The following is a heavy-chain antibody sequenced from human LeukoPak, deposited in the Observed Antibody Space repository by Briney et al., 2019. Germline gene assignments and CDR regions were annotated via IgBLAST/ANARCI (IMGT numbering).Heavy chain of an antibody. CDR2: VWSDGSNK. CDR3: ARDGGNGSPRSYFDY. J-gene: IGHJ4*02. V-gene: IGHV3-33*01. D-gene: IGHD1-26*01. CDR1: GFTFSSYG. Sequence: PGGSLRLSCAASGFTFSSYGMHWVRQAPGKGLEWMAVVWSDGSNKYYADSVKGRFSISRDNSKNTFYLQVNSLRAEDTAVYYCARDGGNGSPRSYFDYWGQGTLVTVSS.